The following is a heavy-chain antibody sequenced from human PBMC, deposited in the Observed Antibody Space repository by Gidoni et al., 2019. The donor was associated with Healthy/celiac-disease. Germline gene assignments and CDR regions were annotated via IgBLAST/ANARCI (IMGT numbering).Heavy chain of an antibody. CDR1: GGTFSRYA. Sequence: QVQLVQSGAEVKKPGSSVKVSCKASGGTFSRYAISWVRQAPGQGLAWMGGIIPIFGTANYSQKVQCRVTITADESTSTAYMGLSRLRFEDTAVYYCASPSLGDSRSWYNLGGYYFDYWGQGTLVTVSS. CDR2: IIPIFGTA. CDR3: ASPSLGDSRSWYNLGGYYFDY. V-gene: IGHV1-69*01. J-gene: IGHJ4*02. D-gene: IGHD6-13*01.